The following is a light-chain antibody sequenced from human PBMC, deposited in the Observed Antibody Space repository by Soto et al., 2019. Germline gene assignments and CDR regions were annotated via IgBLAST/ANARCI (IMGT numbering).Light chain of an antibody. V-gene: IGKV3-20*01. CDR1: QSVSSSY. Sequence: EIVLTQSPGTLSLSPGERATLSCRASQSVSSSYLAWYQQKPGQAPRLLIYDASSRATGIPDGFSGGGSGTDFTLTISRLEPEDFAVYYCQQYGSSPLTFGGGTKVDIK. J-gene: IGKJ4*01. CDR2: DAS. CDR3: QQYGSSPLT.